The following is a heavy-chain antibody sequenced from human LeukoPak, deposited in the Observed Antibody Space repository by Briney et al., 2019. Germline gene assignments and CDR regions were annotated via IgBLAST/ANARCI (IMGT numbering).Heavy chain of an antibody. D-gene: IGHD3-22*01. J-gene: IGHJ6*03. CDR1: GGSISTYC. Sequence: KPSDTLALTCTVSGGSISTYCWSWIRQPAGKGLESIGHICTSGSTNYNPSLKSRVTMSVDTSNNEFSLKLNSVTAADTAVYYCARTYDSPGYYSPDYYFMDVWGKGTTVTISS. CDR2: ICTSGST. V-gene: IGHV4-4*07. CDR3: ARTYDSPGYYSPDYYFMDV.